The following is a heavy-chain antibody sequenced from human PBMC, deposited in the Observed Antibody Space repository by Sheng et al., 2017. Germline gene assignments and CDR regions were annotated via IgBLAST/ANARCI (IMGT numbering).Heavy chain of an antibody. V-gene: IGHV3-74*01. Sequence: EVQLVESGGALVQPGGSLRLSCAASEFTFSSYWMHWVRQAPGKGLVWVSHINSYGNSTNYADSVKGRFTISRDNAKNTLYLQMNSLRVDDTAVYFCARGRIRFLEWSYYFDHWGQGALVTVSS. D-gene: IGHD3-3*01. CDR2: INSYGNST. CDR3: ARGRIRFLEWSYYFDH. J-gene: IGHJ4*02. CDR1: EFTFSSYW.